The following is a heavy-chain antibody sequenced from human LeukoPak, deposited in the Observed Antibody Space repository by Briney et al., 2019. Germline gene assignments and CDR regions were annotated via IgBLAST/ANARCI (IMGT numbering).Heavy chain of an antibody. V-gene: IGHV3-21*01. J-gene: IGHJ6*02. CDR1: GFTFSSYS. CDR3: AIDLYGDYGYYYGMDV. Sequence: GGSLRLSCAASGFTFSSYSMNWVRQAPGKGLEWVSSISSSSSYIYYADSVKGRFTISRDNAKNSLYLQMNSLRAEDTAVYYCAIDLYGDYGYYYGMDVWGQGTTVTVSS. D-gene: IGHD4-17*01. CDR2: ISSSSSYI.